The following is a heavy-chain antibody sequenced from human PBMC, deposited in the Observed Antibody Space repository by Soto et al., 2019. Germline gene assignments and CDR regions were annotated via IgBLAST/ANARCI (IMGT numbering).Heavy chain of an antibody. CDR2: ISGSGGST. J-gene: IGHJ3*02. CDR1: GFTFSSYA. V-gene: IGHV3-23*01. Sequence: GGSLRLSCAASGFTFSSYAMSWVRQAPGKGLEWVSAISGSGGSTYYAASVKGRFTIARDNSKNTLYLQMNSLRAEDTAVYYCAKDGLSGDARDAFDIWGQGTMVTVSS. CDR3: AKDGLSGDARDAFDI. D-gene: IGHD3-10*02.